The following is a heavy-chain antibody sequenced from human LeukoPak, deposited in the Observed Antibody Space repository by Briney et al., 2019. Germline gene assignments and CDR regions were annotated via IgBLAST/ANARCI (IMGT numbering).Heavy chain of an antibody. V-gene: IGHV3-21*01. Sequence: GGSLRLSCAASGFTFSSYSMNWVRQAPGKGLEWVSSISSSSSYIYYADSVKGRFTISRDNAKNSLYLQMNSLRAEDTAVYYCARDGYQWNGMDVWGQGTTVTVSS. CDR1: GFTFSSYS. D-gene: IGHD5-12*01. CDR3: ARDGYQWNGMDV. CDR2: ISSSSSYI. J-gene: IGHJ6*02.